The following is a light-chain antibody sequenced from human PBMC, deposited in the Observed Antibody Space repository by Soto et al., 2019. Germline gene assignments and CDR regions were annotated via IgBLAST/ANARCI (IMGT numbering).Light chain of an antibody. CDR2: AAS. V-gene: IGKV1-39*01. CDR3: QQSYITPRI. Sequence: DIQVTQSPSSLSASVGDRVTITCRASQSVRDYVNWYQQRPGKAPNLLIYAASTLHSGVPSRFSGSGSGTFFTLTINGLQPEDFATYYCQQSYITPRIFGQGTKVDIK. CDR1: QSVRDY. J-gene: IGKJ1*01.